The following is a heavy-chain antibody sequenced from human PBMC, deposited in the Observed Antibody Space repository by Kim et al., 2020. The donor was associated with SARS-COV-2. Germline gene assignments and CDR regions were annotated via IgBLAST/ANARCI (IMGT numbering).Heavy chain of an antibody. Sequence: GGSLRLSCTASGFTFGDYAMSWVRQAPGKGLEWVGFIRSKAYGGTTEYAASVKGRFTISRDDSKSIAYLQMNSLKTEDTAVYYCTRDPDSSFLLYSWGAFDIWGQGTMVTVSS. CDR1: GFTFGDYA. CDR3: TRDPDSSFLLYSWGAFDI. J-gene: IGHJ3*02. D-gene: IGHD2-8*01. CDR2: IRSKAYGGTT. V-gene: IGHV3-49*04.